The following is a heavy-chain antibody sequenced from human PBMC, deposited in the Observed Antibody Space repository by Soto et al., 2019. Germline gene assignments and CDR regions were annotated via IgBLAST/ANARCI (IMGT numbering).Heavy chain of an antibody. Sequence: PSETLSLTCAVSGGSISSSNWWSWVRQPPGKGLEWIGEIYHSGSTNYNPSLKSRVTISVDKSKNQFSLKLSSVTAADTAVYYCARDRPVPYYYDSSGYYNDAFDIWGQGXMVTV. J-gene: IGHJ3*02. CDR1: GGSISSSNW. D-gene: IGHD3-22*01. CDR3: ARDRPVPYYYDSSGYYNDAFDI. V-gene: IGHV4-4*02. CDR2: IYHSGST.